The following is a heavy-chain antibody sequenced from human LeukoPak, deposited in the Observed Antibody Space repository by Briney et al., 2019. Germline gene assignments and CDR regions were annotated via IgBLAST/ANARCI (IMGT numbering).Heavy chain of an antibody. CDR1: GIIFSDYA. D-gene: IGHD3-22*01. CDR3: ARGSGYYYDTRGVDY. J-gene: IGHJ4*02. CDR2: VSYDGRDK. Sequence: GGSLRLSCAVSGIIFSDYAMHWVRHAPGKGLERAAVVSYDGRDKRYADFVKGRFTISRDNAKNSLYLQMNSLRAEDTAVYYCARGSGYYYDTRGVDYWGQGTLVTVSS. V-gene: IGHV3-30*04.